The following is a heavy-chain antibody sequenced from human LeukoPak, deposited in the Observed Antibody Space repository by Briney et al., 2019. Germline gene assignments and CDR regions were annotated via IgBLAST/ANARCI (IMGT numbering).Heavy chain of an antibody. V-gene: IGHV3-30-3*01. CDR2: LSYDRSNK. D-gene: IGHD3-10*01. Sequence: PGGSLRLCCAAAGFTFSSYAMHWGRQAPGKGLELVAVLSYDRSNKYYADSVKGRFTISRDNSKNTLYLQMNSLRAEDTAVYYCARDDHMVRGARPPFDLWGRGTLVTVSS. J-gene: IGHJ2*01. CDR3: ARDDHMVRGARPPFDL. CDR1: GFTFSSYA.